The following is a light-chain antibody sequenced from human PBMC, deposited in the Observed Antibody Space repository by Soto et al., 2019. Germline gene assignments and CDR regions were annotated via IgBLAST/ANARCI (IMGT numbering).Light chain of an antibody. J-gene: IGLJ2*01. Sequence: QSVLTQPASVSGSPGQSITISCSGFSSDVGDYNYVSWYQQHAGKVPKLIIYEVTNRPLGVSSRFSGSKSGYTASLTISGLQTDDEDDYYCSSYTSSIRIFGGGTKVTVL. CDR3: SSYTSSIRI. CDR1: SSDVGDYNY. V-gene: IGLV2-14*01. CDR2: EVT.